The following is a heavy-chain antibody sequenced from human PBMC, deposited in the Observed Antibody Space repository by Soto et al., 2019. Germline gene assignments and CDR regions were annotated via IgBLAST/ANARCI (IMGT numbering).Heavy chain of an antibody. J-gene: IGHJ6*01. Sequence: QVQLVESGGGVVQPGRSLRLSCAASGFIFSSYAMHWVRQAPGKGLEWVAVISYDGSNTYYADSVKGRFTISRDNSKNTLYLQMNSLRAEDTAVYYCAVGYCISTRCRGDYGMDVW. CDR1: GFIFSSYA. CDR3: AVGYCISTRCRGDYGMDV. V-gene: IGHV3-30-3*01. D-gene: IGHD2-2*01. CDR2: ISYDGSNT.